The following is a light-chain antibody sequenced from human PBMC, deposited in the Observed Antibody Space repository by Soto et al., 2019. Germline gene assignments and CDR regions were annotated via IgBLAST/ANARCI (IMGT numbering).Light chain of an antibody. V-gene: IGKV3-20*01. Sequence: EIVLTQSPGTLSLPPGETATLSCRASQSVSSNYLAWYQQKPGQAPRLLIYGASSRATGIPDRFSGSGSGTDFTLTISRLEPEDFAVYYCQQYGSSPQTFGGGTKVDIK. CDR3: QQYGSSPQT. J-gene: IGKJ4*01. CDR1: QSVSSNY. CDR2: GAS.